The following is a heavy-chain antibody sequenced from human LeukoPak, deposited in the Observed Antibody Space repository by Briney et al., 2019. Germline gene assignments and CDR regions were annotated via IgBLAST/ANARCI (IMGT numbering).Heavy chain of an antibody. D-gene: IGHD2-15*01. CDR2: INHSGST. Sequence: SETLSLTCAVYGGSFSGYYWSWIRQPPGKGLEWIGEINHSGSTNYNPSLKSRVTISVDASKNQFSLKLSSVTAADTAVYYCARAVVAATIDYYYGMDVWGQGTTVTVSS. CDR3: ARAVVAATIDYYYGMDV. V-gene: IGHV4-34*01. CDR1: GGSFSGYY. J-gene: IGHJ6*02.